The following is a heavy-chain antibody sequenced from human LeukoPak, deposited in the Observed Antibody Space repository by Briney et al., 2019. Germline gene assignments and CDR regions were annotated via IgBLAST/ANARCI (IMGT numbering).Heavy chain of an antibody. D-gene: IGHD4-17*01. CDR1: GFTFSSYW. CDR2: INSDGSST. Sequence: GGSLRLSCAASGFTFSSYWMHWVRQAPGKGLVWVSRINSDGSSTSYADSVKGRFTISRDNAKNTLYLQMNSLRAEDTAVYYCARPRLKTTVTTGSYNYMDVWGKGTTVTVSS. J-gene: IGHJ6*03. V-gene: IGHV3-74*01. CDR3: ARPRLKTTVTTGSYNYMDV.